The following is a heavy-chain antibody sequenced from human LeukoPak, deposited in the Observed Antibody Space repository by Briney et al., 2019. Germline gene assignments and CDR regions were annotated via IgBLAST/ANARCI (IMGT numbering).Heavy chain of an antibody. D-gene: IGHD3-3*01. CDR3: ARVRGYDFWSGYSGYYYMDV. Sequence: SETLSLTCTVSGYSISSGYYWGWIRQPPGKGLEWIGSIYHSGSTYYNPSLKSRVTISVDTSKNQFSLKLSSVTAADTAVYYCARVRGYDFWSGYSGYYYMDVWGKGTTVTVSS. V-gene: IGHV4-38-2*02. CDR2: IYHSGST. CDR1: GYSISSGYY. J-gene: IGHJ6*03.